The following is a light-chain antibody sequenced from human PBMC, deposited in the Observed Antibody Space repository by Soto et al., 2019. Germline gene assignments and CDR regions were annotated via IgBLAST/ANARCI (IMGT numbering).Light chain of an antibody. J-gene: IGLJ1*01. CDR1: NSNIGAGFD. CDR3: QSYDSSLSGS. CDR2: GNT. Sequence: QSVLTQPPSVSGAPGQRVTISCTGSNSNIGAGFDVHWYQQLPGTAPRLLIYGNTNRPSGVPDRFSGSKSGTSASLAITGLQAEDEADYYCQSYDSSLSGSFGTGTKVTVL. V-gene: IGLV1-40*01.